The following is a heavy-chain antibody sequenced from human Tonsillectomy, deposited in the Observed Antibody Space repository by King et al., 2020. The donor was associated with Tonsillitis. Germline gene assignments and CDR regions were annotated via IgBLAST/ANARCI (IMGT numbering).Heavy chain of an antibody. V-gene: IGHV3-64D*06. CDR3: VKHLSH. CDR1: GFNFSNYA. D-gene: IGHD2/OR15-2a*01. J-gene: IGHJ1*01. CDR2: ISGNGVGK. Sequence: VQLGEAGGGLVQPGGSLRLSWSASGFNFSNYAVHWVRQAPGKGLEYVSFISGNGVGKYYADSVKGRFTISRDNSKNTLSLQMSSLRTEDTAVYYCVKHLSHWGQGTLVTVSS.